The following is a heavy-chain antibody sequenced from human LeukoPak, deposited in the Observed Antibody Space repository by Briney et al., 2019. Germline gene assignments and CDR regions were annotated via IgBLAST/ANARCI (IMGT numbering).Heavy chain of an antibody. CDR2: IYYSGST. CDR1: GGSISSSSYY. CDR3: ARDTPVRRLDAFDI. Sequence: PSETLSLTCTVSGGSISSSSYYWGWIRQPPGKGLEWIGSIYYSGSTYYNPSLKSRVTISVDTSKNQFSLKLSSATAADTAVYYCARDTPVRRLDAFDIWGQGTMVTVSS. V-gene: IGHV4-39*02. D-gene: IGHD1-1*01. J-gene: IGHJ3*02.